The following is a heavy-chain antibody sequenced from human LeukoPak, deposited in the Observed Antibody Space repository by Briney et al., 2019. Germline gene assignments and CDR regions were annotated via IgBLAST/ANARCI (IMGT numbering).Heavy chain of an antibody. V-gene: IGHV3-74*01. CDR3: ATDLG. J-gene: IGHJ4*02. CDR2: INGDGSTT. Sequence: GGSLRLSCAASGLSFSTYWMHWVRQAPGKELVWVSRINGDGSTTAYADSVTGRFTISRDNAKNTVYLQMNSLRAEDTAVYYCATDLGWGQGTLVTVSS. D-gene: IGHD4-17*01. CDR1: GLSFSTYW.